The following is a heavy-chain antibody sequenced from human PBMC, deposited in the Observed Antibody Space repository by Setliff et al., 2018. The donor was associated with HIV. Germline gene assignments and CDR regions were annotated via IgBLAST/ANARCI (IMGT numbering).Heavy chain of an antibody. CDR1: GGSLRDHD. J-gene: IGHJ5*01. CDR3: VRGFEGYCSGDSCHWFDS. Sequence: SETLSLTCAVYGGSLRDHDWSWIRQTPRKGLEWIGEIIHSGRTNYNPSLKSRVIVSRDTSKNQFSLRLTSTTVADTAVYYCVRGFEGYCSGDSCHWFDSWGQGTQVTVSS. V-gene: IGHV4-34*12. CDR2: IIHSGRT. D-gene: IGHD2-15*01.